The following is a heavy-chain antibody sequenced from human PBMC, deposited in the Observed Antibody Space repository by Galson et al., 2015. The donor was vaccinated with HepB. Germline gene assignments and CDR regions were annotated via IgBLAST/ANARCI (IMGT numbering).Heavy chain of an antibody. Sequence: TLSLTCTVSGGSISSGGYYWSWIRQHPGKGLEWIGYIYYSGSTYYNPSLKSRVTISVDTSKNQFSLKLSSVTAADTAVYYCARGGEVDTAMVTTFDYWGQGTLVTVSS. CDR2: IYYSGST. D-gene: IGHD5-18*01. CDR3: ARGGEVDTAMVTTFDY. CDR1: GGSISSGGYY. J-gene: IGHJ4*02. V-gene: IGHV4-31*03.